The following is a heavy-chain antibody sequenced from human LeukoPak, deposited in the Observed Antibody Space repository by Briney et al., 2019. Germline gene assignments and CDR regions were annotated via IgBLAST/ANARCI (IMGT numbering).Heavy chain of an antibody. CDR2: IYHSGST. CDR1: GGSISSSDW. D-gene: IGHD6-13*01. J-gene: IGHJ4*02. CDR3: ARVRGELAAAGTYFDY. V-gene: IGHV4-4*02. Sequence: SGTLSLTCAVSGGSISSSDWWSWVRQPPGKGLEWIGEIYHSGSTNYNPSLKSRVTISVDTSKNQFSLKLSSVTAADTAVYYCARVRGELAAAGTYFDYWGQGTLVTVSS.